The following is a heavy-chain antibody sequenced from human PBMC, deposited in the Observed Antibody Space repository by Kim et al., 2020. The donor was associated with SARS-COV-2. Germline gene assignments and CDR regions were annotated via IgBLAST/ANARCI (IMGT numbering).Heavy chain of an antibody. V-gene: IGHV3-11*06. D-gene: IGHD3-3*01. CDR3: ARPDFWSGYYYYGMDV. Sequence: SVQGRFTTSRDNAKTSLYLQMNSLRDEDTAVYYCARPDFWSGYYYYGMDVWGQGTTVTVSS. J-gene: IGHJ6*02.